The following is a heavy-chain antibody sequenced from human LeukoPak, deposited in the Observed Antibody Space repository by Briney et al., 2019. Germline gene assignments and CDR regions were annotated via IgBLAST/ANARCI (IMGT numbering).Heavy chain of an antibody. CDR1: GGSVNSGNNC. J-gene: IGHJ4*02. Sequence: SQTLPLTCTVSGGSVNSGNNCWSWIRQPPGKGLEWIASMYHDGRTSYNPSLESRVTISIDTSTNQFSLKLSSVTAADTAVYYCASDHKSITMRKGQYFDYWGQGVLVTVSS. CDR2: MYHDGRT. CDR3: ASDHKSITMRKGQYFDY. D-gene: IGHD1-14*01. V-gene: IGHV4-39*01.